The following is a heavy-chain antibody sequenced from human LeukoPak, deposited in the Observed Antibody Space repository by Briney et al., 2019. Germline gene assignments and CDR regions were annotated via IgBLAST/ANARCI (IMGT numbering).Heavy chain of an antibody. D-gene: IGHD3-22*01. CDR1: GFSLSNARMG. J-gene: IGHJ5*02. CDR3: AHPRGDYYDSSGYYRWFDP. V-gene: IGHV2-26*01. Sequence: KESGPVLVKPTETLTLTCTVSGFSLSNARMGVSWIRQPPGKALEWLAHIFSNDEKSYSTSLKSRLTISKDTSKSQVVLTMTNMDPVDTATYYCAHPRGDYYDSSGYYRWFDPWGQGTLVTVSS. CDR2: IFSNDEK.